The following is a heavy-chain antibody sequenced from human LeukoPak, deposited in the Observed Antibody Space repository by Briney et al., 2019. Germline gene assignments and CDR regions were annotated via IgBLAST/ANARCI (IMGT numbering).Heavy chain of an antibody. CDR2: INHSGST. CDR3: ARGAAAGYLDFDY. V-gene: IGHV4-34*01. D-gene: IGHD6-13*01. J-gene: IGHJ4*02. CDR1: GGSFSGYY. Sequence: SETLSLTCAVYGGSFSGYYWSWIRQPPGKGLEWIGEINHSGSTNYNPSLKSRVTISVDTSKNQFSLKLSSVTAADTAVYYCARGAAAGYLDFDYWGQGTLVTASS.